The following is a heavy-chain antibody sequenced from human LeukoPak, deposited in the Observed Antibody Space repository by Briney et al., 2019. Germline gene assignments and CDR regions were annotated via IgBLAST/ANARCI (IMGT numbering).Heavy chain of an antibody. V-gene: IGHV1-46*03. D-gene: IGHD1-20*01. CDR1: GYTFTSYF. Sequence: ASVKVSCKAFGYTFTSYFMHWVRQAPGQGLEWMGIINPSGGSTTYAQKSQGRVTMTRDTSTSTVYMELSSLRSEDTAVYYCARDVDNWNDVGNYYFDYWGQGTLVTVSS. J-gene: IGHJ4*02. CDR3: ARDVDNWNDVGNYYFDY. CDR2: INPSGGST.